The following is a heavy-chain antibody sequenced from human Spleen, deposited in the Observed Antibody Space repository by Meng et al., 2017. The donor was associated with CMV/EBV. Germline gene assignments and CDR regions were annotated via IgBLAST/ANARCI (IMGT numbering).Heavy chain of an antibody. Sequence: GGSLRLSCAASGFTFRSYAMSWVRQAPGKGLEWVSGISGSGGSIYYADSVKGRFTISRDNTEKSLYLQMNSLRAEDTAVYYCARDPFRKETRGGYYYYGMDVWGQGTTVTVSS. D-gene: IGHD2-15*01. CDR1: GFTFRSYA. J-gene: IGHJ6*02. CDR3: ARDPFRKETRGGYYYYGMDV. CDR2: ISGSGGSI. V-gene: IGHV3-23*01.